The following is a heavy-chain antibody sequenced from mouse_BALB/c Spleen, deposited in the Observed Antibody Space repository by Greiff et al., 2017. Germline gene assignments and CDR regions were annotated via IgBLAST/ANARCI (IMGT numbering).Heavy chain of an antibody. J-gene: IGHJ4*01. CDR3: ARYYGSSDVGYYAMDY. V-gene: IGHV5-17*02. CDR1: GFTFSSFG. CDR2: ISSGSSNI. Sequence: EVKLVESGGGLVQPGGSRKLSCAASGFTFSSFGMHWVRQAPEKGLEWVAYISSGSSNIYYADTVNGRFTISRDNPKNTLFLQMTSLRSEDTAMYYCARYYGSSDVGYYAMDYWGQGTSVTVSS. D-gene: IGHD1-1*01.